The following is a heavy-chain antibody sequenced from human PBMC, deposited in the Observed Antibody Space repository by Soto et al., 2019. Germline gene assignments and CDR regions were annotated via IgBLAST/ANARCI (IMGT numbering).Heavy chain of an antibody. CDR3: AREEYSKAYYYYGMDV. CDR2: IYYSGST. J-gene: IGHJ6*02. D-gene: IGHD4-4*01. Sequence: QVQLQESGPGLVKPSQTLSLTCTVSGGSISSGGYYWSWIRQHPGKGLEWIGYIYYSGSTYYNPSPKSRVTISVYTSKNQFSLKLSSVTAADTAVYYCAREEYSKAYYYYGMDVWGQGTTVTVSS. CDR1: GGSISSGGYY. V-gene: IGHV4-31*03.